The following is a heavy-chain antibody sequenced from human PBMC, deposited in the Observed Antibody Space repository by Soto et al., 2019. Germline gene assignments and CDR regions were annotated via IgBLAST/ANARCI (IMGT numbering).Heavy chain of an antibody. Sequence: SETLSLTCTVSGASINGGDYYWSCIRQPPGRGLERIGHIYYSGSTYYTPSLKSRAGISADSSKSQASLKLTSVTAADRAVYFCARILMNYYRLDYWGQGALVTVYS. CDR2: IYYSGST. V-gene: IGHV4-30-4*01. CDR3: ARILMNYYRLDY. J-gene: IGHJ4*02. CDR1: GASINGGDYY. D-gene: IGHD3-10*01.